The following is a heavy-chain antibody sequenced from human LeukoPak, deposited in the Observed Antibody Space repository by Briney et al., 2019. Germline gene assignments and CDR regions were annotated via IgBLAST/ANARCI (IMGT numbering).Heavy chain of an antibody. CDR3: ARVTMITFGNGLQY. Sequence: ASVKVSCKASGYTFTGYSMYWVRQAPGQGLEWVGWINPNSGDTNYAQKFQGRVTMTRDTSISTAYMELSRLRSDDTAVYYCARVTMITFGNGLQYWGQGTLVTVSS. J-gene: IGHJ4*02. CDR2: INPNSGDT. V-gene: IGHV1-2*02. CDR1: GYTFTGYS. D-gene: IGHD3-16*01.